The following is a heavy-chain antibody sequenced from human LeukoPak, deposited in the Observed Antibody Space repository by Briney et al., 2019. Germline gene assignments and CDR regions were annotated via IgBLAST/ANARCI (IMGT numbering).Heavy chain of an antibody. J-gene: IGHJ3*02. D-gene: IGHD3-16*01. V-gene: IGHV1-18*01. CDR3: ARDPPRGSRGDAFDI. CDR1: GYTFTSYG. CDR2: ISAYNGNT. Sequence: ASVKVSCKASGYTFTSYGISWVRQAPGQGLEWMGWISAYNGNTNYAQKLQGRVTMTTDTSTSTAYMELRSLRSDDTAVYYCARDPPRGSRGDAFDIWGQGTMVTVSS.